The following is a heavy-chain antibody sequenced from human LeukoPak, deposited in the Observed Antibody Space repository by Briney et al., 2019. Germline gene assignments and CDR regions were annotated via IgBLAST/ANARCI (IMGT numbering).Heavy chain of an antibody. CDR3: AREMKSTDIVATIDRGFDY. CDR1: GYTFTSYY. J-gene: IGHJ4*02. V-gene: IGHV1-46*01. D-gene: IGHD5-12*01. CDR2: INPSGGST. Sequence: VASVKVSCKASGYTFTSYYMHWVRQAPGQGLEWMGIINPSGGSTSYAQKFQGRVTMTRDTSTSTVYMELSSLRSEDTAVCYCAREMKSTDIVATIDRGFDYWGQGTLVTVSS.